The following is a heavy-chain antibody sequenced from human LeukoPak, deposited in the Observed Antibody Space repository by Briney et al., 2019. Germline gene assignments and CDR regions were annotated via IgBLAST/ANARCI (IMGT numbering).Heavy chain of an antibody. D-gene: IGHD3-10*01. CDR3: ARDSRDYYGSGXXDX. V-gene: IGHV4-59*01. J-gene: IGHJ4*02. CDR1: GGSISSYY. CDR2: IYYSGST. Sequence: NTSETLSLTCTVSGGSISSYYWSWIRQPPGKGLEWIGYIYYSGSTNYNPSLKSRVTISVDTSKNQFSLKLSSVTAADTAVYYCARDSRDYYGSGXXDXXGQGXXVTV.